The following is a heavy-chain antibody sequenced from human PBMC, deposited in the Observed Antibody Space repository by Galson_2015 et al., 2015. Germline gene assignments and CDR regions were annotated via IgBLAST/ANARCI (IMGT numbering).Heavy chain of an antibody. CDR1: GFTFSSYN. Sequence: SLRLSCAASGFTFSSYNMNWVRQVPGKGLEWVSCMSSSSTYYADSVKGRFTISRDNAKNSLYLQMNSLRAEDTAVYYCARWTAVGGTGYYYYMDVWGKGTTVTVSS. D-gene: IGHD3-3*01. CDR3: ARWTAVGGTGYYYYMDV. CDR2: MSSSSTY. J-gene: IGHJ6*03. V-gene: IGHV3-21*01.